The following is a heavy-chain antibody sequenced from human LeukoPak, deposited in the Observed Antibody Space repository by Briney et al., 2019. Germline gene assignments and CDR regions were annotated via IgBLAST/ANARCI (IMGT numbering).Heavy chain of an antibody. CDR2: IKQDGSEK. Sequence: GGSLRLSCAASGFTFSSYWMSWVRQAPGKGLEWVANIKQDGSEKYYVDSVKGRFTISRDNAKNSLYLQMNSLRAVDTAVYYCARDQYDFWSGYSGYGMDVWGQGTTVTVSS. CDR3: ARDQYDFWSGYSGYGMDV. J-gene: IGHJ6*02. V-gene: IGHV3-7*01. CDR1: GFTFSSYW. D-gene: IGHD3-3*01.